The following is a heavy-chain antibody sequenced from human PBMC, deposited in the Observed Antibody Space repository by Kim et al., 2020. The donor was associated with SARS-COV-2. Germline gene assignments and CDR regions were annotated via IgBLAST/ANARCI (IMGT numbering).Heavy chain of an antibody. Sequence: ASVKVSCKASGYTFTSYIIHWVRQAPGQRLEWMGWISGGNGNTKYSQTFQGRVTITRDTSANTAYLELSSLTSEDTAVYYCVRGALAGTSNWFDPWGQGTLVTVSS. CDR3: VRGALAGTSNWFDP. CDR2: ISGGNGNT. V-gene: IGHV1-3*01. D-gene: IGHD6-19*01. CDR1: GYTFTSYI. J-gene: IGHJ5*02.